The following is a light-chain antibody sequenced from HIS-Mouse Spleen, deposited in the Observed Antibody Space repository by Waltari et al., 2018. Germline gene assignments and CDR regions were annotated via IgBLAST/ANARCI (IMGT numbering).Light chain of an antibody. J-gene: IGKJ1*01. CDR2: AAS. CDR1: QGISSY. V-gene: IGKV1-39*01. Sequence: DIQLTQSPSFLSASVGDRVTITCRASQGISSYLNWYQQKPGKAPKLLSYAASSLQSGVPSRFSGSGSGTDFTLTISSLQPEDFATYYCQQSYSTPWTFGQGTKVEIK. CDR3: QQSYSTPWT.